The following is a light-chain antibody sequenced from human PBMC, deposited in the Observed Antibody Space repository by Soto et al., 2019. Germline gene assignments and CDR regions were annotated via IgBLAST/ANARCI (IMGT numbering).Light chain of an antibody. CDR1: QSVGSG. CDR2: GAS. V-gene: IGKV3-15*01. J-gene: IGKJ1*01. Sequence: EIVMTQSPATLSVSPGERATLSCRASQSVGSGLSWYQQKPGQAPRLLIYGASTRATGIPARFSGSGSGTEFTLTISSLQPDDFATYYCQQYNSYSPTFGQGTKVDIK. CDR3: QQYNSYSPT.